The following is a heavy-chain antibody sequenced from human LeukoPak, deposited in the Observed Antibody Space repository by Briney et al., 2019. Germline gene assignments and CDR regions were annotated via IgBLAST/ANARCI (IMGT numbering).Heavy chain of an antibody. CDR1: GFTVSSNE. CDR2: ISGGST. Sequence: PGGSLRLSCAASGFTVSSNEMSWVRQAPGKGLEWVSSISGGSTYYADSRKGRFTISRDNSKNTLHLQMNSLRAEDTAVYYCAKDYAVEAALEGYWGQGTLVTVSS. J-gene: IGHJ4*02. D-gene: IGHD3-16*01. V-gene: IGHV3-38-3*01. CDR3: AKDYAVEAALEGY.